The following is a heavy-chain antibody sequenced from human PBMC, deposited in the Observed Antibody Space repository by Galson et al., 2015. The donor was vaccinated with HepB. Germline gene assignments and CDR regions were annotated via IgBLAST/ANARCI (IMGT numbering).Heavy chain of an antibody. D-gene: IGHD5-12*01. CDR2: IYYSGST. V-gene: IGHV4-31*03. CDR1: GGSISSGGYY. J-gene: IGHJ6*03. CDR3: ARASSGYDPTLYYYYYMDV. Sequence: TLSLTCTVSGGSISSGGYYWSWIRQHPGKGLEWIGYIYYSGSTYYNPSLKSRVTISVDTSKNQFSLKLSSVTAADTAVYYCARASSGYDPTLYYYYYMDVWGKGTTVTVSS.